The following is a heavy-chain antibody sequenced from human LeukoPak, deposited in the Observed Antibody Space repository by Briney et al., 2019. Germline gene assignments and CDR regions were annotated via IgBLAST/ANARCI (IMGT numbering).Heavy chain of an antibody. J-gene: IGHJ4*02. V-gene: IGHV4-4*07. CDR1: GSSISSYY. CDR3: ARENSGSYREFDY. Sequence: SETLSLTCTDSGSSISSYYWSWLRQPAGKGLEWIGRIYTSWSTNYNASLKSRVSMSVDTSKNQFSLKLSSVTAADTAVFYCARENSGSYREFDYWGQGTLVTVSS. D-gene: IGHD1-26*01. CDR2: IYTSWST.